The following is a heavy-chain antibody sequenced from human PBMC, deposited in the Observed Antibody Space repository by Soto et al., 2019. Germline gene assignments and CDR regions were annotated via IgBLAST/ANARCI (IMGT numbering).Heavy chain of an antibody. D-gene: IGHD3-9*01. J-gene: IGHJ4*02. CDR3: ARGTYYDILTGYYFDY. CDR1: GGSVSSGSYY. CDR2: IYYSGST. Sequence: SETLSLTCTVSGGSVSSGSYYWSWIRQPPGKGLEWIGYIYYSGSTNYNPSLKSRVTISVDTSKNQFSLKLSSVTAADTAVYYCARGTYYDILTGYYFDYWGQGTLVTVSS. V-gene: IGHV4-61*01.